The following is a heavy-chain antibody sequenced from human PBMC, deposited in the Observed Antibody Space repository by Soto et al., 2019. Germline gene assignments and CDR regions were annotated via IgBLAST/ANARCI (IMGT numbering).Heavy chain of an antibody. D-gene: IGHD5-12*01. CDR2: ISGSGDNT. V-gene: IGHV3-23*01. J-gene: IGHJ4*02. Sequence: EVQLLESGGGLVQPGGSVRLSCAASEFSFDDYAMTWVRQAAGKGLEWVSAISGSGDNTYYADSVKGRFTISRDNSKNTLYLQLNSLRAEDTALYYCAKGYDSGYDLAYFDYWGQGTLVTVSS. CDR3: AKGYDSGYDLAYFDY. CDR1: EFSFDDYA.